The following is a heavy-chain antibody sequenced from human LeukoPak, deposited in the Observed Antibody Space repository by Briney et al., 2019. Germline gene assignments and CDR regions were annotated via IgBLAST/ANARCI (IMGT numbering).Heavy chain of an antibody. J-gene: IGHJ5*02. CDR1: GGSFSGYY. Sequence: SETLSLTCAVYGGSFSGYYWSWIRQPPGKGLEWIGEINHSGSTNYNPSLKSRVTISVDTSKNQFSLKLSSVTAADTAVYYCASLGYCSSTSCYGSWGQGTLVTVSS. V-gene: IGHV4-34*01. CDR2: INHSGST. D-gene: IGHD2-2*01. CDR3: ASLGYCSSTSCYGS.